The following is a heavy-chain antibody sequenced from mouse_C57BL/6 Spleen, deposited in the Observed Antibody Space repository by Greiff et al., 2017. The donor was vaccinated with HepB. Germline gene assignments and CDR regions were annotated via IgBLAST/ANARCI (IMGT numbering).Heavy chain of an antibody. CDR3: AKLGRWYFDV. CDR2: IDPSDSYT. Sequence: QVQLQQPGAELVMPGASVKLSCKASGYTFTSYWIHWVKQRPGQGLEWIGEIDPSDSYTNYNQKFKGKSTLTVDKSSSTAYMQLSSLTSEDSAVYYCAKLGRWYFDVWGTGTTVTVSS. CDR1: GYTFTSYW. V-gene: IGHV1-69*01. J-gene: IGHJ1*03. D-gene: IGHD4-1*01.